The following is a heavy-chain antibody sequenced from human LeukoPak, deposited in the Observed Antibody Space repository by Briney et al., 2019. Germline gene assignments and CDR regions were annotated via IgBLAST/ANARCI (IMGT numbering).Heavy chain of an antibody. CDR2: IYHSGST. CDR1: GGSISSSIYF. V-gene: IGHV4-39*07. J-gene: IGHJ6*03. Sequence: SETLSLTWTVSGGSISSSIYFWGWIRQPPGKGLEWFGSIYHSGSTYYNPSLKSRVTISVDTSKNQFSLKLSSVTAADTAVYYCARDSVRREGYSYGRQSYYYYYMDVWGKGTTVTVSS. D-gene: IGHD5-18*01. CDR3: ARDSVRREGYSYGRQSYYYYYMDV.